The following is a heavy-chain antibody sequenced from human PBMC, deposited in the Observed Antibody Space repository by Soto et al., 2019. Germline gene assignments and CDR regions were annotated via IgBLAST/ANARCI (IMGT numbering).Heavy chain of an antibody. CDR1: GFTVNDYC. Sequence: QVQLVESGGGVVQPGRSLRLSCAASGFTVNDYCMHWVRQAPGKGLEWVAILAHDGRTTYFGDSVRGRFTVSRDESENTLYLQMDNLRTDDTAIYYCARDWGSRGWYNWFDPWGQGIPVTVSS. D-gene: IGHD6-19*01. CDR2: LAHDGRTT. J-gene: IGHJ5*02. V-gene: IGHV3-30*03. CDR3: ARDWGSRGWYNWFDP.